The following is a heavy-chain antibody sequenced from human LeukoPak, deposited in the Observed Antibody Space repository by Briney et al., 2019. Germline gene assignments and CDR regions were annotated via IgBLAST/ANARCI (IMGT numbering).Heavy chain of an antibody. CDR2: ISWNSGSI. Sequence: GGSLRLSCAASGFTFDDYAMHWVRQAPGKGLEWVSGISWNSGSIGYADSVKGRFTISRDNAKNSLYLQMNSLRAEDTAVYYCVRFALEGQGLDYWGQGTLVTVSS. CDR1: GFTFDDYA. V-gene: IGHV3-9*01. CDR3: VRFALEGQGLDY. J-gene: IGHJ4*02. D-gene: IGHD1-1*01.